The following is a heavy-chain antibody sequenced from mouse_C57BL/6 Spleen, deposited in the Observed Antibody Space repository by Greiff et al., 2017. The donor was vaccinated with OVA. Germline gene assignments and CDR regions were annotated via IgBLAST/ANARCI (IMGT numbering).Heavy chain of an antibody. J-gene: IGHJ3*01. Sequence: VKLLESGAELARPGASVKLSCKASGYTFTSYGISWVKQRTGQGLEWIGEIYPRSGNTYYNEKFKGKATLTADKSSSTAYMELRSLTSEDSAVYFCARTLYYGSRAFAYWGQGTLVTVSA. V-gene: IGHV1-81*01. CDR1: GYTFTSYG. CDR3: ARTLYYGSRAFAY. D-gene: IGHD1-1*01. CDR2: IYPRSGNT.